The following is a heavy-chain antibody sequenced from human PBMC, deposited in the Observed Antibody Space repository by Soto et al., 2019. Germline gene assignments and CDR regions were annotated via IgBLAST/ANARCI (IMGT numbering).Heavy chain of an antibody. CDR1: GRSFSCYY. CDR3: ARGGYSYGYYYYYGMDV. CDR2: INHSGST. J-gene: IGHJ6*02. Sequence: SETLSLTCAVYGRSFSCYYWGWIGQPPGKGLEWIGEINHSGSTNYNPSLKSRVTISVDTSKNQFSLKLSSVTAADTAVYYCARGGYSYGYYYYYGMDVWGQGTTVTVSS. D-gene: IGHD5-18*01. V-gene: IGHV4-34*01.